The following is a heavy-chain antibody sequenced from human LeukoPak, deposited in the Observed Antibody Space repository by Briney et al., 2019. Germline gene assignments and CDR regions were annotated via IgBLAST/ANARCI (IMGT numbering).Heavy chain of an antibody. J-gene: IGHJ5*02. CDR3: ARRVVTASRTRFDP. V-gene: IGHV5-51*01. CDR1: GYSFTSYW. CDR2: INPGDFDT. Sequence: GESLKISCKGSGYSFTSYWIGWVRQMPGKGLEWMGIINPGDFDTRYSLSFQGQVTISADKSISTAYLKWSSLKASDTAMYYCARRVVTASRTRFDPWGQGTLVTVSS. D-gene: IGHD2-21*02.